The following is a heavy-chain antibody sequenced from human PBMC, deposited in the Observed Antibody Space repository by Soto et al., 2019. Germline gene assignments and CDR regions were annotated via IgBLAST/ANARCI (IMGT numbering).Heavy chain of an antibody. J-gene: IGHJ4*02. V-gene: IGHV1-2*04. CDR2: INPNSGGT. Sequence: GVSVKVSSKSSGYTFTGYPLHSVRHDPGQGLEWMGWINPNSGGTNYAQKFQGWVTMTRDTSISTAYMVLSRLKSDDTAVYFCARALSRYCSGGSCPFTFDYWGQGSRVTVSS. D-gene: IGHD2-15*01. CDR3: ARALSRYCSGGSCPFTFDY. CDR1: GYTFTGYP.